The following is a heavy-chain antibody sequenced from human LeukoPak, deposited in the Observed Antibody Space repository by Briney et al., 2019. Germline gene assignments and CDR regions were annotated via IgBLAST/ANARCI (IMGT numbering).Heavy chain of an antibody. D-gene: IGHD6-6*01. V-gene: IGHV3-7*03. CDR2: INSDGSEG. J-gene: IGHJ3*01. Sequence: PGGSLRLSCAASGFTFSSYAMSWVRQAPGKGLEWVASINSDGSEGYYADVVKGRFTISRDNAKNSLYLQINSLRAEDTAVYYCARSSYSSSSSVWGQGTMVTVS. CDR1: GFTFSSYA. CDR3: ARSSYSSSSSV.